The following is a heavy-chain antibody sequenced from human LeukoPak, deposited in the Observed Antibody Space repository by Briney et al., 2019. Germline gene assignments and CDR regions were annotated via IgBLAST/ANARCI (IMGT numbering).Heavy chain of an antibody. Sequence: GGSLRLSCAASGFIASSKYMSWVRQAPGKGLEWVSVIYSGGTTLYADSVKGRFSISRDFSQNTLDLQMHGLRAEDTAVYYCARHRTGNGIGWHRSFDHWGQGTLVTVSS. D-gene: IGHD6-19*01. CDR1: GFIASSKY. CDR3: ARHRTGNGIGWHRSFDH. J-gene: IGHJ4*02. CDR2: IYSGGTT. V-gene: IGHV3-66*04.